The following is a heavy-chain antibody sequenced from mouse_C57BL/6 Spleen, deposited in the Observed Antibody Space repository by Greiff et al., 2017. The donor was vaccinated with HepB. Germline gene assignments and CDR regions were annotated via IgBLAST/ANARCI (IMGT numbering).Heavy chain of an antibody. CDR3: ARHERLRHYAMDY. CDR1: GFSLTSYG. J-gene: IGHJ4*01. V-gene: IGHV2-6-1*01. CDR2: IWSDGST. Sequence: VKLMESGPGLVAPSQSLSITCTVSGFSLTSYGVHWVRQPPGKGLEWLVVIWSDGSTTYNSALKSRLSISKDNSKSQVFLKMNSLQTDDTAMYYCARHERLRHYAMDYWGQGTSVTVSS. D-gene: IGHD2-4*01.